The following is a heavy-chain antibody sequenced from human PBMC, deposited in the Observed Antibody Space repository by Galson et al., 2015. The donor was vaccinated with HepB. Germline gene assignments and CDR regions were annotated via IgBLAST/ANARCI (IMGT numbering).Heavy chain of an antibody. CDR1: GYTFDNFA. J-gene: IGHJ3*01. CDR3: AKVTIPLGGFDL. D-gene: IGHD3-3*01. CDR2: IWYDGSNK. Sequence: SLRLSCAGSGYTFDNFAMYWVRQAPGKGLEWVAVIWYDGSNKYYADSVKGRFTISRDNSKNTLYLQMNSLRAEDTALYYCAKVTIPLGGFDLWGQGTMVTVSS. V-gene: IGHV3-33*06.